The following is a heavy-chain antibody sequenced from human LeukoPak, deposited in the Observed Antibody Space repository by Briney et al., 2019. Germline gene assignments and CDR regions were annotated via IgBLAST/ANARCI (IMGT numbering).Heavy chain of an antibody. D-gene: IGHD6-13*01. Sequence: GGSLRLSCAASGFTFRSYAMSWVRQAPGKGLEWVSAFRCCGGSTSYADSVKGRFTISRDNSKNTLYLQLNSLRAEDTAVYYCALSAAGTGSSDYWGQGTLVTVSS. CDR1: GFTFRSYA. J-gene: IGHJ4*02. V-gene: IGHV3-23*01. CDR2: FRCCGGST. CDR3: ALSAAGTGSSDY.